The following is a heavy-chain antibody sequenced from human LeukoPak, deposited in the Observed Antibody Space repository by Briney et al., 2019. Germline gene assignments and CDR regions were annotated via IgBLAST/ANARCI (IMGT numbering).Heavy chain of an antibody. J-gene: IGHJ2*01. Sequence: GGSLRLSCAPSGFIFEDFGMNWVRQAPGKGLEWVSGMNWNGGSTNYADSVKGRFTMSRDNAKNTLYLEMDGLRAEDTAFYYCARDSALTNWGSGWYFDLWGRGTPVTVSS. D-gene: IGHD7-27*01. CDR3: ARDSALTNWGSGWYFDL. CDR1: GFIFEDFG. V-gene: IGHV3-20*04. CDR2: MNWNGGST.